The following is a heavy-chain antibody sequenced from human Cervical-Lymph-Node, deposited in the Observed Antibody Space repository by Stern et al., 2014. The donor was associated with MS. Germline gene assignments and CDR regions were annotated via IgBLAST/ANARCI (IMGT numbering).Heavy chain of an antibody. D-gene: IGHD2-21*01. Sequence: QVQLVESGGGLVKPGGSLRLSCAASGFTFSDYSMTWIRQAPGKGLAWVSSINSGGSSVFYADSVKGRFTISRDNAQNSLYLQMNSLTVDDTAVYYCARDLVLRWVPRDFDWGQGTLVTVSS. V-gene: IGHV3-11*01. CDR1: GFTFSDYS. J-gene: IGHJ4*02. CDR3: ARDLVLRWVPRDFD. CDR2: INSGGSSV.